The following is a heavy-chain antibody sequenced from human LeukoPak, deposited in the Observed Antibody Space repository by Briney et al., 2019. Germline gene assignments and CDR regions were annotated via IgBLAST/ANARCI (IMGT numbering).Heavy chain of an antibody. V-gene: IGHV1-8*03. J-gene: IGHJ4*02. CDR3: ASYSGYAQ. D-gene: IGHD5-12*01. CDR1: GYTFTSYD. Sequence: GASVKVSCKASGYTFTSYDVNWVRQATGQGLEWMGWMNPNSGNTGYAQKFQGRVTISGNTSITTAYMELSGLKSEDTAVYYCASYSGYAQWGQGTLVTVSS. CDR2: MNPNSGNT.